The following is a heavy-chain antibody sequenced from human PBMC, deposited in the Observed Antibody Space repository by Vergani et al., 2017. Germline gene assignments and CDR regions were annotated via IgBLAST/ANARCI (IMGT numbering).Heavy chain of an antibody. Sequence: QVQLQESGPGLVKPSQTLSLTCTVSGGSISSYYWSWIRQPPGKGLEWIGYIYYSGSTNYNPSLKSRVTISVDTSKNQFSLKLSYVTAADTAVYYCARGSSSRGGGESYYYYYMDVWGKGTTVTVSS. V-gene: IGHV4-59*01. CDR3: ARGSSSRGGGESYYYYYMDV. D-gene: IGHD3-16*01. J-gene: IGHJ6*03. CDR1: GGSISSYY. CDR2: IYYSGST.